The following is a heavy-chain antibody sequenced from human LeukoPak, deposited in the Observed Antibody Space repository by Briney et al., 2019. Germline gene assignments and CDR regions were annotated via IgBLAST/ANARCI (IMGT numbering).Heavy chain of an antibody. D-gene: IGHD1-26*01. CDR3: AKDLRYSGNPGSFDY. V-gene: IGHV1-69*13. Sequence: GASVKVSCKASGGTFSSYAISWVRQAPGQGLEWMVGIIPIFGTANYAQKFQGRVTITADESTSTAYMELSSLRSEDTAVYYCAKDLRYSGNPGSFDYWGQGTLVTVSS. CDR1: GGTFSSYA. J-gene: IGHJ4*02. CDR2: IIPIFGTA.